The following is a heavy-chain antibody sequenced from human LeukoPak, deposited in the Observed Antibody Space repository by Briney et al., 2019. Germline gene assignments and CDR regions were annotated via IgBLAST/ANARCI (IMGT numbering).Heavy chain of an antibody. J-gene: IGHJ6*03. CDR2: IYYSGST. V-gene: IGHV4-59*01. CDR1: GGSISSYY. Sequence: PSETLSLTCTVSGGSISSYYWSWIRQPPGKGLEWIGYIYYSGSTNYNPSLKSRVTISVDTSKNQFSLKLSSVTAADTAVYYCARVEYSSSSLYYYYYMDVWGKGTTVTVSS. D-gene: IGHD6-6*01. CDR3: ARVEYSSSSLYYYYYMDV.